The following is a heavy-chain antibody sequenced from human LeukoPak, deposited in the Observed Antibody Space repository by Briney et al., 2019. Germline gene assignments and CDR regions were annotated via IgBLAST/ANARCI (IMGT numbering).Heavy chain of an antibody. CDR1: GGSISSSSYY. J-gene: IGHJ4*02. V-gene: IGHV4-39*07. CDR3: ARGGVIIVSYFDY. D-gene: IGHD3-10*01. CDR2: IYYSGST. Sequence: SETLSLTCTVSGGSISSSSYYWGWIRQPPGKGLEWIGSIYYSGSTYYNPSLKSRVTTSVDTSKNQFSLKLSSVTAADTAVYYCARGGVIIVSYFDYWGQGTLVTVSS.